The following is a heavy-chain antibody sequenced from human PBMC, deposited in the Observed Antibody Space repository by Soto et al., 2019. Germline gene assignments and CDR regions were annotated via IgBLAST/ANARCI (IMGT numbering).Heavy chain of an antibody. CDR2: ISSSSSYI. Sequence: LRLSCSAAGFTFSSYSMNLVRQVPVKGLEWVSSISSSSSYIYYADSVKGRFTISRDNAKNSLYLQMNSLRAEDTAVYYCARVQQQLDYYYYGMDVWGQGTTVTVSS. J-gene: IGHJ6*02. V-gene: IGHV3-21*01. D-gene: IGHD6-13*01. CDR3: ARVQQQLDYYYYGMDV. CDR1: GFTFSSYS.